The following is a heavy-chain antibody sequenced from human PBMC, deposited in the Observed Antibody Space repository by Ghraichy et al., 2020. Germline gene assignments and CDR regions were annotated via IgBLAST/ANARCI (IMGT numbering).Heavy chain of an antibody. V-gene: IGHV1-46*03. J-gene: IGHJ5*02. Sequence: SVKVSCKASGYTFTSYHVHWVRQAPGQGLEWMGIIFSSGGSTTYAQKFQGRVTMTRDTSKSTVYMELSSLISDDTAVYYCTREFPSTGWFDPWGQGTLVTVSS. CDR3: TREFPSTGWFDP. CDR1: GYTFTSYH. D-gene: IGHD1-14*01. CDR2: IFSSGGST.